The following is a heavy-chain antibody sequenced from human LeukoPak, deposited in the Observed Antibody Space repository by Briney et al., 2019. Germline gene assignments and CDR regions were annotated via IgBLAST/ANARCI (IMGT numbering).Heavy chain of an antibody. V-gene: IGHV3-30*02. CDR2: IRFDASDK. J-gene: IGHJ4*02. D-gene: IGHD2-15*01. CDR1: GFTFSAFG. Sequence: GGSLRLSCAASGFTFSAFGMHWVRQAPGKGPEGVAFIRFDASDKFYADSVKGRFTISRDNSKNTLHLQMNSLSSEDTAVYYCAKDLDCSGGTCHKTVDYGGRGTLVTVSS. CDR3: AKDLDCSGGTCHKTVDY.